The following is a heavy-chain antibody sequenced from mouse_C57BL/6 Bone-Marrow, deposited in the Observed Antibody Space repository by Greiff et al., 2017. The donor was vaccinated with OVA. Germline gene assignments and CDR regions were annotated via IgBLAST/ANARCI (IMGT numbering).Heavy chain of an antibody. Sequence: QVQLQQPGAELVMPGASVKLSCKASGYTFTSYWMHWVKQRPGQGLEWIGEIDPSDSYTNYNQKFKGKSTLTVAKSSRTAYMQLSSLTSEDSAVYYCARWGYYGNYLFAYWGQGTLVTVSA. D-gene: IGHD2-1*01. J-gene: IGHJ3*01. CDR2: IDPSDSYT. CDR3: ARWGYYGNYLFAY. CDR1: GYTFTSYW. V-gene: IGHV1-69*01.